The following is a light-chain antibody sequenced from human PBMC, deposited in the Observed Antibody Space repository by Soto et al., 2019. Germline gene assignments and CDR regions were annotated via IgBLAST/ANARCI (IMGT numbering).Light chain of an antibody. CDR2: DAS. Sequence: EIVLTQSPATLSLSPGERATLSCGASQNINSRYLAWYQQKPGLAPRLLIYDASTRAAGIPDRFSGSGSGTDLTLTISRLEPEDFAVYYCQQYDSSLYTFGQGTKLEIK. J-gene: IGKJ2*01. CDR1: QNINSRY. CDR3: QQYDSSLYT. V-gene: IGKV3D-20*01.